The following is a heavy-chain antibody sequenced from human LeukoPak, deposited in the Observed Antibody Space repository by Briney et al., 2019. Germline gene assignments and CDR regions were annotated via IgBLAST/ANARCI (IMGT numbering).Heavy chain of an antibody. CDR3: ARSLRWPWYFDL. V-gene: IGHV3-30-3*01. D-gene: IGHD4-23*01. Sequence: GGSLSLSCAASGFTFSSYAMHWVRQAPGKGLEWVAVISYDGSNKYYADSVKGRFTISRDNSKNTLYLQMNSLRAEDTAVYYCARSLRWPWYFDLWGRGTLVTVSS. CDR2: ISYDGSNK. J-gene: IGHJ2*01. CDR1: GFTFSSYA.